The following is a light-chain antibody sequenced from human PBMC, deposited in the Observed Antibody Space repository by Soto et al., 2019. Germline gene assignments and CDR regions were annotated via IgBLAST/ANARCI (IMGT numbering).Light chain of an antibody. CDR1: SSDVGGYHY. J-gene: IGLJ2*01. Sequence: QSALTQPRSVSGSPGQSVTLSCTGTSSDVGGYHYVSWYQHHPGKAPKIIIYDVNKRPSGVPDRFSGSKSGNTASLTISGLQTEDEADDYCCSYAGSYTLFFGGGTKLTVL. CDR3: CSYAGSYTLF. V-gene: IGLV2-11*01. CDR2: DVN.